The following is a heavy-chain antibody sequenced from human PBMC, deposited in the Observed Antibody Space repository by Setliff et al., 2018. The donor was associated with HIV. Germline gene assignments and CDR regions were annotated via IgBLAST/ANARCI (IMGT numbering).Heavy chain of an antibody. D-gene: IGHD3-22*01. CDR1: GFIFSDYY. CDR2: TRQEGNSYST. J-gene: IGHJ4*02. Sequence: GGSLRLSCVVSGFIFSDYYMDWVRQAPGKGLEWVAHTRQEGNSYSTLYAASVKGRFTISRDDSEKSTHLQMNTLKTEDTAVYFCTGYYDSSGYYYGVDYWGQGTLVTVSS. V-gene: IGHV3-72*01. CDR3: TGYYDSSGYYYGVDY.